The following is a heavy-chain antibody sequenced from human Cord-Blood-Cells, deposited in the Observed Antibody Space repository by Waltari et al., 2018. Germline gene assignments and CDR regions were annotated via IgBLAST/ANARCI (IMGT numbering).Heavy chain of an antibody. Sequence: QVQLVQSGAEVKKPGASVKVSCKASGYTFTSYAMHWVRQAPGQRHEWIGWINAGNGNKKYSAKFQGRGPITRDTSASTAYMELSSLRSEDTAWYYCAREKEIYDLWSGYYKPAFDIWGQGTMVTVSS. V-gene: IGHV1-3*01. J-gene: IGHJ3*02. CDR2: INAGNGNK. CDR3: AREKEIYDLWSGYYKPAFDI. D-gene: IGHD3-3*01. CDR1: GYTFTSYA.